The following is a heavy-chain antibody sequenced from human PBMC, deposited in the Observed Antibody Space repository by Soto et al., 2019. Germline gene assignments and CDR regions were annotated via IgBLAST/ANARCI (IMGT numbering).Heavy chain of an antibody. CDR2: IYYSGST. CDR1: GGSISSGGYY. CDR3: ARTGAYYYESSGFDY. V-gene: IGHV4-31*03. Sequence: QVQLQESGPGLVKPSQTLSLTCTVSGGSISSGGYYWSWIRQHPGKGLEWIGYIYYSGSTYYNPSLKSRVTISVDTSKNQFSLTLGSVTAADTAVEYGARTGAYYYESSGFDYWGQGTLVTVSS. D-gene: IGHD3-22*01. J-gene: IGHJ4*02.